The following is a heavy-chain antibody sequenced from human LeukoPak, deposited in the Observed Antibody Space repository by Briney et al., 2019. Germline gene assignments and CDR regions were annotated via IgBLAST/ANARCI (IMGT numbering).Heavy chain of an antibody. CDR1: GFTVSSNY. D-gene: IGHD3-10*01. Sequence: GGSLRLSCAASGFTVSSNYMGWVRQAPGKGLEWVSVIYSGDNAYYADSVKGRFTISRDNSKNTLYLQMNSLRAEDTAVYYCAKDRQYYYGSGSWGQGTLVTVSS. CDR3: AKDRQYYYGSGS. J-gene: IGHJ5*02. V-gene: IGHV3-53*01. CDR2: IYSGDNA.